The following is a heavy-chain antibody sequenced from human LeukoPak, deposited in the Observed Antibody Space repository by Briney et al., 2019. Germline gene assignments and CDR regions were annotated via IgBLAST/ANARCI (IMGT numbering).Heavy chain of an antibody. D-gene: IGHD3-3*01. CDR3: AKALHESGYSYYYYYYGMDV. CDR2: ISGSGGST. V-gene: IGHV3-23*01. CDR1: GFTFSSYA. J-gene: IGHJ6*02. Sequence: PGGSLRLSCAASGFTFSSYAMSWVRQAPGKGLEWVSAISGSGGSTYYADSVKGRFTTSRDNSKNTLYLQMNSLRAEDTAVYYCAKALHESGYSYYYYYYGMDVWGQGTTVTVSS.